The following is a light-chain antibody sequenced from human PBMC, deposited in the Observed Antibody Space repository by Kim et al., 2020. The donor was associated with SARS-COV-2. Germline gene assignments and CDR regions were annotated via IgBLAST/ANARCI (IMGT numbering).Light chain of an antibody. Sequence: DIVLTQSPGTLSLSPGERATLSCRASQSVSSSYLAWYQQKPGQAPRFLIYGASSRATGIPDRFSGSGSGTDFTLTISRLEPEDFAVYYCQQYGSSPPYTFGQGTKLEI. CDR3: QQYGSSPPYT. CDR2: GAS. J-gene: IGKJ2*01. V-gene: IGKV3-20*01. CDR1: QSVSSSY.